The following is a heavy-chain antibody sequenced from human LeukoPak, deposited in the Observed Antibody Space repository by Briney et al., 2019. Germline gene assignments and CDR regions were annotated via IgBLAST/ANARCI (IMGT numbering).Heavy chain of an antibody. J-gene: IGHJ5*02. CDR2: ISDYNGNT. D-gene: IGHD7-27*01. CDR3: ARFRLGINNWFDP. V-gene: IGHV1-18*01. CDR1: GYTFTSYG. Sequence: ASVKISCKASGYTFTSYGISWVRQAPGQGLEWMGWISDYNGNTNYAQKLQGRVTMTTDTSTSTAYMELRSLRSDDTAVYYCARFRLGINNWFDPWGQGTLVTVSS.